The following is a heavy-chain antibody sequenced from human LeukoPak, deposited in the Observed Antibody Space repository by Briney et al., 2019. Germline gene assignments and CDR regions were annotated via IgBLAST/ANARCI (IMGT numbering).Heavy chain of an antibody. CDR1: GFTVSSNY. V-gene: IGHV3-66*01. J-gene: IGHJ4*02. CDR2: IYSGGST. CDR3: ARVSREAAYQLLSPIDY. Sequence: GGSLRLSCAASGFTVSSNYMSWVRQAPGKGLEWLSVIYSGGSTYYADSVKGRFTISRDNSKNTLYLQMNSLRAEDTAVYYCARVSREAAYQLLSPIDYWGQGTLVTVSS. D-gene: IGHD2-2*01.